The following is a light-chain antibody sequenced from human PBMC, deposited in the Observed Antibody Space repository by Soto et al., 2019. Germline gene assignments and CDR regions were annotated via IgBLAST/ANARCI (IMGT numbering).Light chain of an antibody. J-gene: IGKJ1*01. CDR1: QTISGW. V-gene: IGKV1-5*01. Sequence: IQMTQSPSTLSASVGDRVTITCRASQTISGWLAWYQQKPGKAPNLLIYDASSLGSGVPSRFSGSGSGTEFTLTISSLQPDDFATYYCQQYSNYSPWTFDQGTKVEIK. CDR3: QQYSNYSPWT. CDR2: DAS.